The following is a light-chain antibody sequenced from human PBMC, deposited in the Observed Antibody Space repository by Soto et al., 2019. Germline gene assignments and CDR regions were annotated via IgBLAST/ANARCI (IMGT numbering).Light chain of an antibody. V-gene: IGKV1-12*01. J-gene: IGKJ3*01. Sequence: DVQMTQSPSSVSASVGDRVTITCRASQSINKWLAWYQQKPGEAPKLLIYSASNLPSGVPSRFSGSGSGTDFTLTISSLQPEDSATYYCQQANTLPYPFGPGTKVDIK. CDR2: SAS. CDR3: QQANTLPYP. CDR1: QSINKW.